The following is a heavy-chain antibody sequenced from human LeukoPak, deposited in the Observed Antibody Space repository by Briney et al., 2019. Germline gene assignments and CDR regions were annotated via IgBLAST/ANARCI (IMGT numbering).Heavy chain of an antibody. D-gene: IGHD3-22*01. Sequence: GGSLRLSCAASGFTVSSNYMSWVRQAPGKGLEWVSVIYSGGSTYYADSVKGRFTISRDNSKNTLYLQMNSLRAEDTAVYYCARDLDYYDSSGYLDAFDIWGQGAMVTVSS. CDR2: IYSGGST. CDR3: ARDLDYYDSSGYLDAFDI. J-gene: IGHJ3*02. CDR1: GFTVSSNY. V-gene: IGHV3-66*01.